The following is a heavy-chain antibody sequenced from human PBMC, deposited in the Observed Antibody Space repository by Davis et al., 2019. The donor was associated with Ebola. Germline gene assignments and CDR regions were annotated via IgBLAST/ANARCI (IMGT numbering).Heavy chain of an antibody. CDR2: ISDSGGNT. CDR1: GFTFSNYG. J-gene: IGHJ5*02. CDR3: AKGGGTSSSDFRRT. Sequence: GESLKISCAASGFTFSNYGMNWVRQAPGKGLEWVSGISDSGGNTHYADSVKVRFTISRDNSKNTLYLQMNSLRAEDTAVYYCAKGGGTSSSDFRRTWGQGTLVTVSS. V-gene: IGHV3-23*01. D-gene: IGHD6-6*01.